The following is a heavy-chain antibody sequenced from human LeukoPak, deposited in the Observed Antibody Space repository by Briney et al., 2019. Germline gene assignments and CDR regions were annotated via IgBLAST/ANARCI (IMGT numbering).Heavy chain of an antibody. CDR1: GGSFSGYY. D-gene: IGHD3-22*01. CDR2: INHSGST. CDR3: ARRTMYDASSAYYAIDY. J-gene: IGHJ4*02. V-gene: IGHV4-34*01. Sequence: SETLSLTCAVYGGSFSGYYWSWIRQPPGQGLQWIGDINHSGSTNYNPSLKSRVTISVDTSKKWFSLRLSSVTAADTAVYYCARRTMYDASSAYYAIDYGRQGTLVTVSS.